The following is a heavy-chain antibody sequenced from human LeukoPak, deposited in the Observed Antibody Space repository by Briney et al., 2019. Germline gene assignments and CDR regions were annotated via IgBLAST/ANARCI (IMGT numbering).Heavy chain of an antibody. J-gene: IGHJ5*02. CDR2: IYTSGSP. Sequence: SETLSLTCTVSGGSISSYYWSWIRQPPGKGLEWIGYIYTSGSPNYNPSHKSRVTISVDTSKNQFSLKLSSVTAADTAVYYCARLLAYHSSRTFDPWGQGTLVTVSS. CDR3: ARLLAYHSSRTFDP. V-gene: IGHV4-4*09. D-gene: IGHD6-13*01. CDR1: GGSISSYY.